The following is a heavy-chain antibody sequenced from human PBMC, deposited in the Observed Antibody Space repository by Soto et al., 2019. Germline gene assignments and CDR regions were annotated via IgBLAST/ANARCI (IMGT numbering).Heavy chain of an antibody. CDR3: ARDRANFLDY. D-gene: IGHD2-8*01. J-gene: IGHJ4*02. Sequence: QVQLVQSGSEVEKPGASVQLSCKASGYTFTDHSLSWVRLAPGQGLEWMGWISTSRGNTNYAQKFQGRLTLTTDTTTSTAYMELKSLRSDDTTVYYCARDRANFLDYWGQGVLVTVSS. V-gene: IGHV1-18*01. CDR2: ISTSRGNT. CDR1: GYTFTDHS.